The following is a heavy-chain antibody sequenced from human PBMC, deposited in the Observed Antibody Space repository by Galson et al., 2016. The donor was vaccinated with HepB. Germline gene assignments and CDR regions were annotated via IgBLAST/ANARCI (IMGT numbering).Heavy chain of an antibody. CDR3: ARRRPGGSMDF. V-gene: IGHV4-59*08. CDR2: IYYSGST. D-gene: IGHD1-1*01. J-gene: IGHJ6*02. Sequence: SETLSLTCSVSGDSVNYFYWSWIRQSPGKGLEWIGYIYYSGSTSYNPSLKSRLTISIDKSKNWFSLQLNSVTAADTAVYFCARRRPGGSMDFWGPGTTVTVSS. CDR1: GDSVNYFY.